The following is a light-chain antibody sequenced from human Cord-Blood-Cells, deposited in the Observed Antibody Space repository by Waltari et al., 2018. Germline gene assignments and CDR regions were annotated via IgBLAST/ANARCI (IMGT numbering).Light chain of an antibody. J-gene: IGKJ5*01. V-gene: IGKV3-11*01. Sequence: EIVLTQSPATLSLSPGESATLSCRASQSVSSYLAWYQQKPGKAPRLLIYAASSRATGVPSRFSGSGSGTDFTLTISSLEPEDFAVYYCQQRSNWPITFGQGTRLEIK. CDR3: QQRSNWPIT. CDR1: QSVSSY. CDR2: AAS.